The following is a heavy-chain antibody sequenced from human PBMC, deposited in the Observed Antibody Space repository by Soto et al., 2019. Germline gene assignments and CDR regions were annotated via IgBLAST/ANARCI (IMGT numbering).Heavy chain of an antibody. D-gene: IGHD2-8*01. CDR2: INHSGST. CDR3: ARSSTKGEVLRKYYYYGMDV. Sequence: SETLSLTCPVYGGSFSGYYWSWIRQPPGKGLEWIGEINHSGSTSYNPSLKSRVTISVDTSKNQFSLKLSSVTAADTAVYYCARSSTKGEVLRKYYYYGMDVWGQGTTVTVSS. V-gene: IGHV4-34*01. J-gene: IGHJ6*02. CDR1: GGSFSGYY.